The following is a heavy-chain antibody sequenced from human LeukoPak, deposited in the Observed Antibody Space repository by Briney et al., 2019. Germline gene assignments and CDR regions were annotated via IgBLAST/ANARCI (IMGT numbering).Heavy chain of an antibody. D-gene: IGHD2-8*01. J-gene: IGHJ4*02. V-gene: IGHV3-23*01. Sequence: GGSLRLSCASSGFIFSTYDMRWVRQAPGKGLEWVSTISGSGGSTYYADSVKGRFTISRDNSKNTVYLQMNSLRAEDTAVYYCARDWCCINDVCHWDFEYWGQGTLVTVSS. CDR3: ARDWCCINDVCHWDFEY. CDR1: GFIFSTYD. CDR2: ISGSGGST.